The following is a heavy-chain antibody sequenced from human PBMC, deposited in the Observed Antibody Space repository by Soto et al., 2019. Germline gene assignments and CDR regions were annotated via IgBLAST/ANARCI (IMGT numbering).Heavy chain of an antibody. CDR2: ISGGGGRI. J-gene: IGHJ4*02. V-gene: IGHV3-23*01. CDR3: TKRPAALVCFDY. CDR1: GFTFSNYD. Sequence: EVQLLESGGGLVQPGGSLRLSCAASGFTFSNYDMSWVRQAPGKGLEWVSTISGGGGRIYYADSVKGRFTISRDNSKNMLYMQMNSLSAEDTAVYCCTKRPAALVCFDYWGQGTLVTVSS. D-gene: IGHD2-15*01.